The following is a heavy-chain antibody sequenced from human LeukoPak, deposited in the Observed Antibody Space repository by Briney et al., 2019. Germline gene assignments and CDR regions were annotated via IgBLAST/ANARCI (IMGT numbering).Heavy chain of an antibody. CDR1: GFTFSSSA. V-gene: IGHV3-48*01. D-gene: IGHD7-27*01. CDR3: ARGLGTFDY. Sequence: GGSLRLSCAASGFTFSSSAMSWVRQAPGKGLEWVSYISSSSSTIYYADSVKGRFTISRDNAKNSLYLQMNSLRAEDTAVYYCARGLGTFDYWGQGTLVTVSS. CDR2: ISSSSSTI. J-gene: IGHJ4*02.